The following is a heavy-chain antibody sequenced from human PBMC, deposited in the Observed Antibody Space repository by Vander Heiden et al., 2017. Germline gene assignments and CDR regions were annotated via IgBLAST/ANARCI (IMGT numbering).Heavy chain of an antibody. D-gene: IGHD2-2*02. V-gene: IGHV3-13*01. CDR1: GFTFSSYD. CDR3: ARDQGAYCSSTSCYIPDYYYYYGMDV. J-gene: IGHJ6*02. CDR2: IGTAGDT. Sequence: GFSLRLSCAASGFTFSSYDMPWVRQATGKGLEWVSAIGTAGDTYYPGSVKGRFTISRENAKNSLYLQMNSLRAGDTAVYYCARDQGAYCSSTSCYIPDYYYYYGMDVWGQGTTVTVSS.